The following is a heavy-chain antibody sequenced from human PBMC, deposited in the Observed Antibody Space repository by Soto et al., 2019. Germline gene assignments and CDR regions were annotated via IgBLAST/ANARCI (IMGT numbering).Heavy chain of an antibody. CDR1: GDTFTSYC. CDR3: ASGWFGEFVYYFDY. D-gene: IGHD3-10*01. Sequence: ASVKVSCKASGDTFTSYCISWVRQAPGQGLEWMGWISAYNGNTNYAQKLQGRVTMTTDTSTSTAYMELRSLGSDDTAVYYCASGWFGEFVYYFDYWGQGTLVTVSS. V-gene: IGHV1-18*01. J-gene: IGHJ4*02. CDR2: ISAYNGNT.